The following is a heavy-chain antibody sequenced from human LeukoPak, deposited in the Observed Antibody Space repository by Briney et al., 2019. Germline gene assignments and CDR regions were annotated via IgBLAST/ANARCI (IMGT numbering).Heavy chain of an antibody. CDR3: ARYLPAAILFDY. V-gene: IGHV4-38-2*01. D-gene: IGHD2-2*01. Sequence: SETLSLTCAVSGYSISSGYYLGWIRQPPGKGLEWIGSIYHSGSTYYNPSLKSRVTISVDTSKNQFSLKLSSVTAADTAVYYCARYLPAAILFDYWGQGTLVTVSS. CDR1: GYSISSGYY. J-gene: IGHJ4*02. CDR2: IYHSGST.